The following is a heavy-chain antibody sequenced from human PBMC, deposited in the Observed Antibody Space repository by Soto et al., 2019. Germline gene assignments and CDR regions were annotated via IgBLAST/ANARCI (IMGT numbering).Heavy chain of an antibody. Sequence: SVKVSCKASGGTFSSYAISWVRQAPGQGLEWMGGIIPIFGTANYAQKFQGRVTITADESTSTAYMELSSLRSEDTAVYYCARASAVVVPAAIPNRAFDIWGQGTMVTLSS. CDR3: ARASAVVVPAAIPNRAFDI. V-gene: IGHV1-69*13. J-gene: IGHJ3*02. D-gene: IGHD2-2*02. CDR1: GGTFSSYA. CDR2: IIPIFGTA.